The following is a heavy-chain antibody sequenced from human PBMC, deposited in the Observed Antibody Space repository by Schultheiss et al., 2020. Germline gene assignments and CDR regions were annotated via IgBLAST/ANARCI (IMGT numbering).Heavy chain of an antibody. V-gene: IGHV3-30-3*01. Sequence: GESLKISCAASGFSFSGSAMHWVRQASGKGLEWVAVISYDGSNKYYADSVKGRFTISRDNSKNTLYLQMNSLRAEDTAVYYCAKVLGSTYYYYYGMDVWGQGTTVNVSS. CDR1: GFSFSGSA. CDR2: ISYDGSNK. D-gene: IGHD6-13*01. CDR3: AKVLGSTYYYYYGMDV. J-gene: IGHJ6*02.